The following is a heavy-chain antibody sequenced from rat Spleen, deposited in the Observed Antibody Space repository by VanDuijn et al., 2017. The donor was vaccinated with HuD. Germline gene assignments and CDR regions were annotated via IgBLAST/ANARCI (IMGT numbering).Heavy chain of an antibody. J-gene: IGHJ2*01. Sequence: EVQLVESGGGLVQPGRSLKLSCAASGFTFNNYVMAWVRQVPTKGLEWVATFSYDGISTYYRDSVRGRFTIPSDNAKSTLYLQMDSLRSEDTATYYCARRHYGYTDYFDYWGQGVMVTVSS. D-gene: IGHD1-9*01. CDR1: GFTFNNYV. V-gene: IGHV5-29*01. CDR2: FSYDGIST. CDR3: ARRHYGYTDYFDY.